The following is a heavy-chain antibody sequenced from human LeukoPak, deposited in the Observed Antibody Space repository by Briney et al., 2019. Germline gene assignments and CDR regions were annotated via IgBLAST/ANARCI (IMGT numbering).Heavy chain of an antibody. Sequence: PGGSLRLSCAASGFTFSDYHMNWIRQAPGKGLEWLSHISSSGSTIYYTDSVKGRFTISRDNSKNSLYLQMNSLRDEDTAVYYCARRTGMTLPGWLRVVDLWGQGTLVTVSS. D-gene: IGHD6-19*01. CDR3: ARRTGMTLPGWLRVVDL. CDR1: GFTFSDYH. J-gene: IGHJ5*02. CDR2: ISSSGSTI. V-gene: IGHV3-11*01.